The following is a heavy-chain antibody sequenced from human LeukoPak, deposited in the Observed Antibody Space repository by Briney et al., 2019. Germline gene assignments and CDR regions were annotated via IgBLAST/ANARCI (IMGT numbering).Heavy chain of an antibody. CDR2: INAGNGNT. D-gene: IGHD2-2*03. Sequence: ASVTVSCTASGYTFTSYAMHWVRQAPGQRLEWMGWINAGNGNTKYSQKFQGRVTITRDTSASTAYMELSSLRSEDTAVYYCARDLFVDPGDCSSTSCYVVGLDYWGQGTLVTVSS. CDR1: GYTFTSYA. V-gene: IGHV1-3*01. J-gene: IGHJ4*02. CDR3: ARDLFVDPGDCSSTSCYVVGLDY.